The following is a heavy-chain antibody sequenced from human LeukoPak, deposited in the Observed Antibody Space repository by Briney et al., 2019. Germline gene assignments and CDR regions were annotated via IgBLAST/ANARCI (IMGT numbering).Heavy chain of an antibody. Sequence: SLRLACAAAGFTCRRCEMTRVHQAPGKKLEWVSYISSSGSKIYHADSVKGPFTISRDNAKDSLYLQMNSLRAEDTAIYYCARESGLGVISPYSDYWGQGTLVTVSS. CDR2: ISSSGSKI. CDR3: ARESGLGVISPYSDY. V-gene: IGHV3-48*03. CDR1: GFTCRRCE. J-gene: IGHJ4*02. D-gene: IGHD2-21*01.